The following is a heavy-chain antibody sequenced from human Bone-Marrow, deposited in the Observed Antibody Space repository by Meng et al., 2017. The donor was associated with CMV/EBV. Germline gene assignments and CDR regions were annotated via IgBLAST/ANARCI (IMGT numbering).Heavy chain of an antibody. CDR3: ARGYVTREFDP. CDR1: GGSVSSGSYY. J-gene: IGHJ5*02. D-gene: IGHD3-10*02. CDR2: IYYSGST. Sequence: SETLSLTCTVSGGSVSSGSYYWSWIRQPPGKGLEWIGYIYYSGSTNYNPSLKSRVTISVDTSKKQFSLRLTSVTAADTAVYYCARGYVTREFDPWGQGTLVTVSS. V-gene: IGHV4-61*01.